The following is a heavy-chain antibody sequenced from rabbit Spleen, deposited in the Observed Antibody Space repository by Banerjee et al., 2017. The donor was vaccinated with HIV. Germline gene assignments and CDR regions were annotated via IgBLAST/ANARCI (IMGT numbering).Heavy chain of an antibody. J-gene: IGHJ4*01. CDR1: GFSFNTNYH. D-gene: IGHD6-1*01. CDR2: IYTESGNT. V-gene: IGHV1S40*01. Sequence: QSLEESGGGLVQPEGSLTLTCTASGFSFNTNYHMCWVRQAPGKGLEWIACIYTESGNTYYASWAKGRFTISKTSSTTVTLQMTSLTAADTATYFCARDDGYSYVYPDYNNLWGPGTLVTVS. CDR3: ARDDGYSYVYPDYNNL.